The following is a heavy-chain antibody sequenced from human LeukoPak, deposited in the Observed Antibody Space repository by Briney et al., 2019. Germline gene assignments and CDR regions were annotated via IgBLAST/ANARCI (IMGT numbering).Heavy chain of an antibody. CDR2: ISGSGGST. D-gene: IGHD2/OR15-2a*01. J-gene: IGHJ4*02. CDR3: ARDQGKIVLDY. CDR1: GFTFSSYA. V-gene: IGHV3-23*01. Sequence: GGSLRLSCAASGFTFSSYAVSWVRQAPGKGLEWVSTISGSGGSTYYADSMKGRFTISGDTSKNTLYLQMNSLRAEDTAVYYCARDQGKIVLDYWGQGTLVTVSS.